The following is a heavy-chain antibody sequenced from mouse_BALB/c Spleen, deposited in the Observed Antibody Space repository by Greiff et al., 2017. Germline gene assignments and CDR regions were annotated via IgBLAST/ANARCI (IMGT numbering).Heavy chain of an antibody. Sequence: VQLVESGPGLVAPSQSLSITCTVSGFSLSRYSVHWVRQPPGKGLEWLGMIWGGGSTDYNSALKSRLSISKDNSKSQVFLKLNSLQTDDTATYYCAKPGYDYAMDYWGQGTSVTVSS. CDR1: GFSLSRYS. J-gene: IGHJ4*01. CDR2: IWGGGST. CDR3: AKPGYDYAMDY. V-gene: IGHV2-6-4*01. D-gene: IGHD2-14*01.